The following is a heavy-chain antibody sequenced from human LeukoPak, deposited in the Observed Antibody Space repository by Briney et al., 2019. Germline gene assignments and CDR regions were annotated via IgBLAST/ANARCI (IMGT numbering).Heavy chain of an antibody. CDR2: IYHSGST. CDR3: ASYGDSYFDY. V-gene: IGHV4-30-2*01. J-gene: IGHJ4*02. Sequence: SQTLSLTCAVSGGSISSGGYSWSWIRQPPGKGLEWIGYIYHSGSTYYNPSLKSRVTISVDRSKNQFSLKLSSVTAADTAAYYCASYGDSYFDYWGQGTLVTVSS. D-gene: IGHD4-17*01. CDR1: GGSISSGGYS.